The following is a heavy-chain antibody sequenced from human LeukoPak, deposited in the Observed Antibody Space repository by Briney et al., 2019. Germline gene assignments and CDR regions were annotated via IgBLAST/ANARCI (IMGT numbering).Heavy chain of an antibody. J-gene: IGHJ6*03. CDR2: ISAYNGNT. CDR1: GYTFTSYG. D-gene: IGHD3-16*02. Sequence: ASVKVSCKASGYTFTSYGISWVRQAPGQGLEWMGWISAYNGNTNYAQKLQGRVTMTTDTSTSTAYMELRSLRSDDTAVYYCARNPLTDYYYYYIDVWGKGTTVTVSS. V-gene: IGHV1-18*01. CDR3: ARNPLTDYYYYYIDV.